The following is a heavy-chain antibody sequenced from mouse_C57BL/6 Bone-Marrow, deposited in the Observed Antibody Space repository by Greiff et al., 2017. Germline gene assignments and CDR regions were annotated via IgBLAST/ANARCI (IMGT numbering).Heavy chain of an antibody. D-gene: IGHD1-1*01. CDR3: ARGSNNYYGVAY. CDR1: GYTFTSYW. J-gene: IGHJ3*01. Sequence: QVQLKQSGAELAKPGASVKLSCKASGYTFTSYWMHWVKQRPGQGLEWIGYINPSSGYTKYNQKFKDKATLTVDKSSSTAYMQLSSLTYEDSAVYYGARGSNNYYGVAYGGQGTLVTVSA. V-gene: IGHV1-7*01. CDR2: INPSSGYT.